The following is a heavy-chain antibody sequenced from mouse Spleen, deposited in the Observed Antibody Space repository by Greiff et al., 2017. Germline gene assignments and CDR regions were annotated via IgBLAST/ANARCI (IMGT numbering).Heavy chain of an antibody. CDR1: GYTFTSYT. CDR3: ARDYGSSYAMDY. Sequence: VKLQESGAELARPGASVKMSCKASGYTFTSYTMHWVKQRPGQGLEWIGYINPSSGYTKYNQKFKDKATLTADKSSSTAYMQLSSLTSEDSAVYYCARDYGSSYAMDYWGQGTSVTVSS. D-gene: IGHD1-1*01. V-gene: IGHV1-4*01. J-gene: IGHJ4*01. CDR2: INPSSGYT.